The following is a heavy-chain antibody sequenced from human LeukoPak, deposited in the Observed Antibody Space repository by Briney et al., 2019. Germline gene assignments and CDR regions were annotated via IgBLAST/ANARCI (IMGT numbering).Heavy chain of an antibody. CDR3: AKLSLDSRPSGDYRSTPDY. Sequence: PGGSLRLSCAASGFTFSSYAMSWVRQAPGKGLEWVSAISGSGGSTYYADSVKGRFTISRDNSKNTLYLQMNSLRAEDTAVYYCAKLSLDSRPSGDYRSTPDYWGQGTLVTVSS. CDR1: GFTFSSYA. J-gene: IGHJ4*02. CDR2: ISGSGGST. V-gene: IGHV3-23*01. D-gene: IGHD4-17*01.